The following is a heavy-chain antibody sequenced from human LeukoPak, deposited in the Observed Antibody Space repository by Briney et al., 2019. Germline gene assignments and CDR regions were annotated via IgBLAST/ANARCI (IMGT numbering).Heavy chain of an antibody. CDR2: TYYRSKWYT. J-gene: IGHJ6*02. CDR3: ARDSGRRLDV. CDR1: GDSVSSNSAA. Sequence: SQTLSLTCAISGDSVSSNSAAWNWIRQYPWRGLEWQTRTYYRSKWYTDYAVSVKSRVIINPDTSKNHFIFLLDAETPEDTAVYYCARDSGRRLDVWGQGTTVTVSS. D-gene: IGHD3-10*01. V-gene: IGHV6-1*01.